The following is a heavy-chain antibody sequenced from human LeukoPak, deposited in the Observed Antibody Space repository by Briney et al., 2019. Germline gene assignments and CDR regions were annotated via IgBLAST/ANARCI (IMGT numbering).Heavy chain of an antibody. J-gene: IGHJ4*02. CDR2: VYGNDDK. CDR1: GFSLTTSGVG. CDR3: ASQLLSRGYFDH. Sequence: GSGPTLVKPTQTLTLTCTFSGFSLTTSGVGVGWIRQHPGKALEWVAVVYGNDDKLYSPSLRSRLTITKDTCKNQVVLTMTNMEPVDAATYYCASQLLSRGYFDHWGQGTLVTVSS. V-gene: IGHV2-5*01. D-gene: IGHD1-1*01.